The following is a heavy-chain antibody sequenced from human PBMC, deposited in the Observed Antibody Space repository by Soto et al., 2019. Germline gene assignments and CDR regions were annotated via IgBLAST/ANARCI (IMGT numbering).Heavy chain of an antibody. Sequence: QVQLVESGGGVVQPGRSLRLSCAASGFTFSSYAMHWVRQAPGKGLEWGAVISYDGSNKYYADSVKGRFTISRDNSKNTLYLQMNSLRAEDTAVYYCARDRSAGGYYYYYYGMDVWGQGTTVTVSS. J-gene: IGHJ6*02. CDR3: ARDRSAGGYYYYYYGMDV. CDR1: GFTFSSYA. CDR2: ISYDGSNK. D-gene: IGHD2-15*01. V-gene: IGHV3-30-3*01.